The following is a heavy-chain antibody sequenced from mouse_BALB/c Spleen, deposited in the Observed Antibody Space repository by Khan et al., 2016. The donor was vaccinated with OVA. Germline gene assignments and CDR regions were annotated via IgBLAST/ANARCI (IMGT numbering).Heavy chain of an antibody. Sequence: QVQLQQPGAELVKPGASVKLSCKASGYTFTSYWMHWVKQRPGQGLEWIGEINPSNGRTNYNEKFKSKATLTVDKSSRTAYMQLSSPTSEDSAVYYCAREITRDYWGQGTTLTVSS. CDR1: GYTFTSYW. J-gene: IGHJ2*01. CDR3: AREITRDY. V-gene: IGHV1S81*02. D-gene: IGHD6-1*01. CDR2: INPSNGRT.